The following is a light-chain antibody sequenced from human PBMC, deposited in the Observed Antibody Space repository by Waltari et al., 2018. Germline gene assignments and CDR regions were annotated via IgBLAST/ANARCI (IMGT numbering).Light chain of an antibody. J-gene: IGKJ4*01. V-gene: IGKV3-15*01. Sequence: EVVMTQSPATLSVSPGERATLSCRASQSVNGDLAWYQQRPGQAPRLLIHDASTGATGIPVRFSGSGSGTEFTLTISSLQSEDSAIYCCQQYNNWPPTFGGGTKVEIK. CDR2: DAS. CDR1: QSVNGD. CDR3: QQYNNWPPT.